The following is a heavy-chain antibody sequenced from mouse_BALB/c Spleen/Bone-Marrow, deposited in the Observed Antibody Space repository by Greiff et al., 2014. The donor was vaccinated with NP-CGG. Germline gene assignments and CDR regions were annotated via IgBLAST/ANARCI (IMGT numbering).Heavy chain of an antibody. Sequence: VQLQQPGPELAKPGASVKVSCKASGYTFISYNMYWVKQSHGKSLEWIGYVDPYNGNTNYNQRFKGKATLTVDMSSTTAYIHLNSLTSEDSAVDYCAREGITTKLDYALDYWGQGTSVTVSS. CDR1: GYTFISYN. V-gene: IGHV1S135*01. CDR2: VDPYNGNT. J-gene: IGHJ4*01. CDR3: AREGITTKLDYALDY. D-gene: IGHD2-4*01.